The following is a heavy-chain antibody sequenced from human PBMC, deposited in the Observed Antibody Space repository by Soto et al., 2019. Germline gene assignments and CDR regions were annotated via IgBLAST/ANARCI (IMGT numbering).Heavy chain of an antibody. V-gene: IGHV3-23*01. CDR3: AKEGVAWGYYYDSSGSFDY. CDR1: GFTFSSYA. CDR2: ISGSGGST. J-gene: IGHJ4*02. D-gene: IGHD3-22*01. Sequence: EVQLLESGGGLVQPGASLRLSCAASGFTFSSYAMSWVRQAPGKGLEWVSAISGSGGSTYYADSVKGRFTISRDNSKNTLYLQMNGLRAEDTAVYYCAKEGVAWGYYYDSSGSFDYWGQGTLVTVSS.